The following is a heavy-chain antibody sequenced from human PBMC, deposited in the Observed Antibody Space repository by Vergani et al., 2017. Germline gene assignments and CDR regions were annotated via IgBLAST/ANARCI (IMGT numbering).Heavy chain of an antibody. J-gene: IGHJ4*02. CDR2: ISGSGGST. Sequence: EVQLLESGGGLVQPGGSLRLSCAASGFTFSSYAMSWVRQAPGKGLEWVSAISGSGGSTYYADSVKGRFTLSRDNSKNTLYLQMNSLRAEDTAVYYCARAYLDCTNGVCTDHYFDYWGQGTLVTVSS. CDR3: ARAYLDCTNGVCTDHYFDY. D-gene: IGHD2-8*01. CDR1: GFTFSSYA. V-gene: IGHV3-23*01.